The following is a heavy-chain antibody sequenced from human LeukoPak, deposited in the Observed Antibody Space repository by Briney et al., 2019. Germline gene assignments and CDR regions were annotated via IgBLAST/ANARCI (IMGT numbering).Heavy chain of an antibody. V-gene: IGHV1-69*05. CDR2: IIPIFGTA. CDR3: ARATWYGGNPSGAFDI. J-gene: IGHJ3*02. CDR1: GGTFSSYA. Sequence: GSSVKVSCKASGGTFSSYAISWVRQAPGQGLEWMGGIIPIFGTANYAQKFQGRVTMTRDTSTTTVYMELSSLRSEDTAVYYCARATWYGGNPSGAFDIWGQGTMVTVSS. D-gene: IGHD4/OR15-4a*01.